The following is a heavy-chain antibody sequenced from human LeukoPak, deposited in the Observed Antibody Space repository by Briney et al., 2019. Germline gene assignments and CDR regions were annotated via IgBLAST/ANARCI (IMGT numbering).Heavy chain of an antibody. V-gene: IGHV4-59*01. Sequence: SETLSLTCTVSGGSISSYYWSWIRQPPGKGLEWIGYIYYSGSTNYNPSLKSRVNISVDTSKNQFSLKLSSVTAADTAVYYCARGGDIVVVPAAAYYFDYWGQGTLVTVSS. D-gene: IGHD2-2*01. CDR1: GGSISSYY. J-gene: IGHJ4*02. CDR2: IYYSGST. CDR3: ARGGDIVVVPAAAYYFDY.